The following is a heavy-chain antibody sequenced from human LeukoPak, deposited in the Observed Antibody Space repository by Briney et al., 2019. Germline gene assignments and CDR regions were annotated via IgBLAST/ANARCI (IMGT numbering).Heavy chain of an antibody. J-gene: IGHJ5*02. D-gene: IGHD3-10*01. CDR2: INHSGST. Sequence: SETLSLTCAVYGGSFSGYYWSWIRQPPGKGLEWIGEINHSGSTNYNPSLKSRVTISVDKSKNQFSLKLSSVTAADTAVYYCARSQFYGSGSYQGRWFDPWGQGTLVTVSS. V-gene: IGHV4-34*01. CDR3: ARSQFYGSGSYQGRWFDP. CDR1: GGSFSGYY.